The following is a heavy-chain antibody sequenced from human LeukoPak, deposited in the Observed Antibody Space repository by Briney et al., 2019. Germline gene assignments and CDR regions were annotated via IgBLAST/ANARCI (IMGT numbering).Heavy chain of an antibody. Sequence: GGSLRLSCAASGFSFSSHGMSWVRQAPGKGLEWVSGIIGGAGSTYYADSVKGRFTISRDNSKNTLYLQMNSLRAEDTAVYYCARDGYDSSGYYYANWFDPWGQGTLVTVSS. J-gene: IGHJ5*02. CDR2: IIGGAGST. CDR1: GFSFSSHG. V-gene: IGHV3-23*01. CDR3: ARDGYDSSGYYYANWFDP. D-gene: IGHD3-22*01.